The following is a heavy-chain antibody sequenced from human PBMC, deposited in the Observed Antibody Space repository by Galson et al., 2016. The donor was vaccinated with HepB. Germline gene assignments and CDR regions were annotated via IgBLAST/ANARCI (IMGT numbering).Heavy chain of an antibody. J-gene: IGHJ5*02. V-gene: IGHV4-59*01. Sequence: SETLSLTCTVSGGSITNYYWSWIRQSPGKGLEWIGYIFYSGATKYNPSLESRITISVDTPKNQFSLKLSSVTAADTAVYYCARGGASSRWLFPWGQGTLVTVSS. CDR1: GGSITNYY. CDR2: IFYSGAT. CDR3: ARGGASSRWLFP. D-gene: IGHD3-22*01.